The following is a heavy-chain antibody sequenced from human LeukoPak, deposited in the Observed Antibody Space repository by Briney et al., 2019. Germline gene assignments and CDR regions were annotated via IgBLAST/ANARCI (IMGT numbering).Heavy chain of an antibody. CDR2: ISSSGSYI. CDR3: ARDPGDYYYYYYGMDV. CDR1: GFTFSNYS. V-gene: IGHV3-21*01. Sequence: GGSLRLSCAASGFTFSNYSMNWVRQAPGKGLEWVSSISSSGSYIYSADSVKGRFTISRDNAKNSLYLQMNSLRAEDAAVYYCARDPGDYYYYYYGMDVWGQGTTVTVSS. J-gene: IGHJ6*02. D-gene: IGHD4-17*01.